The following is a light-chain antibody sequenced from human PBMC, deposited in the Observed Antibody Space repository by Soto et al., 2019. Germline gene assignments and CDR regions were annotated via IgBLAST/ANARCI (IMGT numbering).Light chain of an antibody. Sequence: DMVMTQSPLSFPVTLGEPPSISCSSIQALLHSNGYNYLDWYLQKPGQSPQLLIYLGSNRASGVPDRFSGSGSGTDFTLKINRVEAEDVGVYYCMQTLQTPRTFGQGTKVEIK. V-gene: IGKV2-28*01. CDR1: QALLHSNGYNY. CDR3: MQTLQTPRT. J-gene: IGKJ1*01. CDR2: LGS.